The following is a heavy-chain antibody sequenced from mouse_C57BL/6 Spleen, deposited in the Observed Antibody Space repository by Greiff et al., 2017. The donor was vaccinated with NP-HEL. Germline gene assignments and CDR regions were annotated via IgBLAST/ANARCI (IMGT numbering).Heavy chain of an antibody. J-gene: IGHJ1*03. V-gene: IGHV1-54*01. CDR3: ARSLRYFDV. CDR1: GYAFTNYL. Sequence: QVQLQQSGAELVRPGTSVKVSCKASGYAFTNYLIEWVKQRPGQGLEWIGVINPGSGGTNYNEKFKGKATLTADKSSSTAYMQLSSLTSEDSAVYFCARSLRYFDVWGTGTTVTVSS. CDR2: INPGSGGT. D-gene: IGHD2-10*01.